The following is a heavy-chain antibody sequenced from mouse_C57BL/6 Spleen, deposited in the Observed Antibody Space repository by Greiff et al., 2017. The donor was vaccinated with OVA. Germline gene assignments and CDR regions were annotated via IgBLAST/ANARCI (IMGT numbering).Heavy chain of an antibody. CDR3: ARKNYGSGAMDY. CDR2: IWSGGST. J-gene: IGHJ4*01. Sequence: VQLQESGPGLVQPSQSLSITCTVSGFSLTSYGVHWVRQSPGKGLEWLGVIWSGGSTDYNAAFISRLSISKDNSKSQVFFKMNSLQADDTAIYYCARKNYGSGAMDYWGQGTSVTVSS. V-gene: IGHV2-2*01. D-gene: IGHD1-1*01. CDR1: GFSLTSYG.